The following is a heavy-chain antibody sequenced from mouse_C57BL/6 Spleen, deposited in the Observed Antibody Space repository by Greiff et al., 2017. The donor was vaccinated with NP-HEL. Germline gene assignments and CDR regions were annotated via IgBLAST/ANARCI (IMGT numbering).Heavy chain of an antibody. CDR1: GYTFTSYW. CDR2: IDPSDSYT. D-gene: IGHD1-1*01. Sequence: VQLQQPGAELVRPGTSVKLSCKASGYTFTSYWMHWVKQRPGQGLEWIGVIDPSDSYTNYNQKFKGKATLTVDTSSSTAYMQLSSLTSEDSAVYYCARRDITTVGDWYFDVWGTGTTVTVSS. V-gene: IGHV1-59*01. J-gene: IGHJ1*03. CDR3: ARRDITTVGDWYFDV.